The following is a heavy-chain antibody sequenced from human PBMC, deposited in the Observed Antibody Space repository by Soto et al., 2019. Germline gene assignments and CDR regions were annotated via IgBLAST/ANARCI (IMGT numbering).Heavy chain of an antibody. Sequence: GGSLRLSCAASGFTFSSYGMHWVRQAPGKGLEWVAVIWYDGSNKYYADSVKGRFTISRDNSKNTLYLQMNSLRAEDTAVYYCARSNTYYYDSSGLYYFDYWGQGTLVTVSS. CDR1: GFTFSSYG. CDR2: IWYDGSNK. V-gene: IGHV3-33*01. D-gene: IGHD3-22*01. CDR3: ARSNTYYYDSSGLYYFDY. J-gene: IGHJ4*02.